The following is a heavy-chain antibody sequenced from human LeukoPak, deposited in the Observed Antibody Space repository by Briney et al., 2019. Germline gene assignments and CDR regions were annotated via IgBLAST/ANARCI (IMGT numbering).Heavy chain of an antibody. D-gene: IGHD6-19*01. CDR1: GFTFSSYG. CDR2: IWYDGSNK. V-gene: IGHV3-33*08. CDR3: ARDSYEVAGTGDY. Sequence: PGGSLRLSCAASGFTFSSYGMHWVRQAPGKGLEWVAVIWYDGSNKYYADSVKGRFTISRDNSKNTLYLQMNSLRAEDTAVYYCARDSYEVAGTGDYWGQGTLVTVSS. J-gene: IGHJ4*02.